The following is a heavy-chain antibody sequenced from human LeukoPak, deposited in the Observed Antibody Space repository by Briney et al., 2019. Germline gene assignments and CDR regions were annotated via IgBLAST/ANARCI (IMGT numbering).Heavy chain of an antibody. CDR2: INPNSGDT. CDR3: ARGRGLSRTTTIDY. CDR1: GYSFVGYY. D-gene: IGHD4/OR15-4a*01. J-gene: IGHJ4*02. V-gene: IGHV1-2*02. Sequence: GASVKVSCKASGYSFVGYYLHWVRKAPGQRLEWIGWINPNSGDTYYAQNFEGRVSMTRDTTVSTAFLEITGLKSTDTAIFYCARGRGLSRTTTIDYWGQGTLVTVSS.